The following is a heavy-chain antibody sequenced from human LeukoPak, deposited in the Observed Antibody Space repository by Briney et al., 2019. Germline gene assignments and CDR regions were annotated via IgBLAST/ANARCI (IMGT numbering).Heavy chain of an antibody. CDR3: ARDPAQGHCSSTSCYGWFDP. V-gene: IGHV1-24*01. J-gene: IGHJ5*02. CDR1: GYTLTELS. CDR2: FDPEDGET. D-gene: IGHD2-2*01. Sequence: ASVKVSCKVSGYTLTELSMHWVRQAPGKGLEWMGGFDPEDGETIYAQKFQGRVTITRDTSASTAYMELSSLRSEDTAVYYCARDPAQGHCSSTSCYGWFDPWGQGTLVTVSS.